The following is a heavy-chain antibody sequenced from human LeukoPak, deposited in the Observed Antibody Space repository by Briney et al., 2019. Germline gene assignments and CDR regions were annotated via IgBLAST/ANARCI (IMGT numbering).Heavy chain of an antibody. Sequence: PSETLSLTCSVSGGSIRSSSYYWGWIRQPPGKGLEWVSSISSSSSYIYYADSVKGRFTISRDNAKNSLYLQMNSLRAEDTAVYYCARDIEQQWLDYWGQGTLVTVSS. D-gene: IGHD6-19*01. CDR2: ISSSSSYI. CDR1: GGSIRSSS. V-gene: IGHV3-21*01. J-gene: IGHJ4*02. CDR3: ARDIEQQWLDY.